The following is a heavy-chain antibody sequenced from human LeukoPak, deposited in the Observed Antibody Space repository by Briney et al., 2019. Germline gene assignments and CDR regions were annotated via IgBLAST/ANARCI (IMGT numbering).Heavy chain of an antibody. V-gene: IGHV4-59*01. D-gene: IGHD2-21*02. CDR1: GGSISSYY. J-gene: IGHJ4*02. CDR2: IYYSGST. CDR3: ARVPLSCGGDCYSEAFYFDY. Sequence: SETLSLTCTVSGGSISSYYWSWIRQPPGKGLEWIGYIYYSGSTNYNPSLKSRVTISVDTSKNQFSLKLSSVTAADTAAYYCARVPLSCGGDCYSEAFYFDYWGQGTLVTVSS.